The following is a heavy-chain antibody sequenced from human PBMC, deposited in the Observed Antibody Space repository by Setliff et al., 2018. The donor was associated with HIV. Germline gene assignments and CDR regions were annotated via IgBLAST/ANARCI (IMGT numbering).Heavy chain of an antibody. D-gene: IGHD3-22*01. V-gene: IGHV3-21*04. CDR3: ARGGEYYYDSGGIYYYMDV. Sequence: PGGSLRLSCAASGFMFNIYEMNWVRQAPGKGLEWVSSIRSSSSYIYYADSVKGRFPISRDNAKNSLYLQMNSLRAEDTALYYGARGGEYYYDSGGIYYYMDVWGKGTTVTVSS. CDR2: IRSSSSYI. CDR1: GFMFNIYE. J-gene: IGHJ6*03.